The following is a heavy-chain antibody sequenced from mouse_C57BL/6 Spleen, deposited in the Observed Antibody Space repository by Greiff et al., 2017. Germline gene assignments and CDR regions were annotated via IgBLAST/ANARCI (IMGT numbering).Heavy chain of an antibody. CDR3: ARGHYYGSSLYAMDY. J-gene: IGHJ4*01. CDR2: IYPGDGDT. V-gene: IGHV1-80*01. Sequence: QVQLQQSGAELVKPGASVKISCKASGYAFSSYWMNWVKQRPGKGLEWIGQIYPGDGDTNYNGKFKGKATLTADKSSSTAYMQLSSLTAEDSAVYFCARGHYYGSSLYAMDYWGQGTSVTVSS. CDR1: GYAFSSYW. D-gene: IGHD1-1*01.